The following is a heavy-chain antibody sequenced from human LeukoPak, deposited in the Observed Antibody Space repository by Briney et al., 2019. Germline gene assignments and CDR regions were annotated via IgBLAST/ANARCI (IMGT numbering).Heavy chain of an antibody. Sequence: ASVKVSCKASGYTFTGYYMHWVRQAPGQGLEWMGWINPNSGGTNYAQKFQGRVTMTRDTSISTAYMELSRLRSGDTAVYYCARGCSGGSCYYYYYMDVWGKGTTVTVPS. J-gene: IGHJ6*03. CDR2: INPNSGGT. CDR1: GYTFTGYY. D-gene: IGHD2-15*01. CDR3: ARGCSGGSCYYYYYMDV. V-gene: IGHV1-2*02.